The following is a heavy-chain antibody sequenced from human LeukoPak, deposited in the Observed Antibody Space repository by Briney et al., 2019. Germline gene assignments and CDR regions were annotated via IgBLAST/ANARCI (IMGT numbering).Heavy chain of an antibody. D-gene: IGHD1-26*01. J-gene: IGHJ6*02. V-gene: IGHV3-33*08. CDR1: GFTFSSYW. CDR2: IWYDGSNK. Sequence: PGGSLRLSCAVSGFTFSSYWMSWVRQAPGKGLEWVAVIWYDGSNKYYADSVKGRFTISRDNSKNTLYLQMNSLRAEDTAVYYCARDRGSYYYYYGMDVWGQGTTVTVSS. CDR3: ARDRGSYYYYYGMDV.